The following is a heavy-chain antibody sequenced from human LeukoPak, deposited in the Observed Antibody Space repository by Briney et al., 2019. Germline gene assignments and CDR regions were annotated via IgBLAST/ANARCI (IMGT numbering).Heavy chain of an antibody. CDR3: ARDLGIAATLTLDY. CDR2: IKQDGSEK. Sequence: GGSLRLSCAASGFTFSSYWMSWVRQAPGKGLEWVANIKQDGSEKYYVDSVKGRFTISRDNAKNSLYLQMNSLRAEDTAVYYCARDLGIAATLTLDYWGQGTLVTVSS. V-gene: IGHV3-7*01. J-gene: IGHJ4*02. CDR1: GFTFSSYW. D-gene: IGHD6-13*01.